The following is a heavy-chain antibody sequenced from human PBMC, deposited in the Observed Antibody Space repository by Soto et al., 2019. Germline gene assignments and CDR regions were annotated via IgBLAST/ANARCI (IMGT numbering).Heavy chain of an antibody. CDR3: STAGRTTGFEY. Sequence: GGSLRLSCATSGFTFSNAWMSWVRQAPGKGLEWVGRIKSKTDGGTTTDYAAPVKDRFTISRDDSKSTLFLQMNRLKTEDTAVYKCSTAGRTTGFEYWAQGRQLIVS. CDR1: GFTFSNAW. D-gene: IGHD2-8*02. V-gene: IGHV3-15*01. CDR2: IKSKTDGGTTT. J-gene: IGHJ4*02.